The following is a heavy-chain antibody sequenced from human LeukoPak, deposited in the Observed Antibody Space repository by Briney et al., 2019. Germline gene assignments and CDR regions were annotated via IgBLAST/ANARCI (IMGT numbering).Heavy chain of an antibody. CDR3: ARGPSLAYFDY. CDR1: GGSFSGYY. J-gene: IGHJ4*02. V-gene: IGHV4-34*01. Sequence: SETLSLTCAVYGGSFSGYYWSWIRQPPGKGLEWIGEINHSGSTNYNPSLKSRVTISVDTSKNKFSLKLSSVTAADTAVYYCARGPSLAYFDYWGQGTLVTVSS. CDR2: INHSGST.